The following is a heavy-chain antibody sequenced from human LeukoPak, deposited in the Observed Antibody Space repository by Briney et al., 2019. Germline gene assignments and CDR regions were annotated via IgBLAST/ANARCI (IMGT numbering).Heavy chain of an antibody. J-gene: IGHJ4*02. Sequence: TSETLPPTCTVSGGSVSSYYWSWIRQPPGKGLEWIGYIYYSGSTNYNPSLKSRVTISVDTSKNQFSLKLSSVTAADTAVYYCAGGSVVAANWGQGTLVTVSS. D-gene: IGHD5-12*01. CDR3: AGGSVVAAN. CDR1: GGSVSSYY. CDR2: IYYSGST. V-gene: IGHV4-59*02.